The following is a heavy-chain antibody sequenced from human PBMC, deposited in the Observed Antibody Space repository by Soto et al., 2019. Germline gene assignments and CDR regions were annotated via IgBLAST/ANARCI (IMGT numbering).Heavy chain of an antibody. V-gene: IGHV3-11*06. CDR3: ARDLRDRCSSTSCSGTWYYYGMGV. CDR1: GFTFSDYY. J-gene: IGHJ6*02. Sequence: NTGGSLRLSCAASGFTFSDYYMSWIRQAPGKGLEWVSYISSSSSYTNYADSVKGRFTISRDNAKNSLYLQMNSLRAEDTAVYYCARDLRDRCSSTSCSGTWYYYGMGVWGQGTTVTVSS. CDR2: ISSSSSYT. D-gene: IGHD2-2*01.